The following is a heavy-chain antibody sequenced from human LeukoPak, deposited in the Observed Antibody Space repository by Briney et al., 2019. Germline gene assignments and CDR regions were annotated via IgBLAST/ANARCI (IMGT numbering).Heavy chain of an antibody. V-gene: IGHV1-3*01. CDR1: GYTFTSYA. J-gene: IGHJ4*02. D-gene: IGHD3-10*01. CDR2: INAGNGNT. CDR3: ARGRYYYGSGSYYNY. Sequence: ASVKVSCKASGYTFTSYAMHWVRQAPGQRLEWMGWINAGNGNTKYSQKFQGRVTITRDTSASTAYMELISLRSEDTAVYYCARGRYYYGSGSYYNYWGQGTLVTVSS.